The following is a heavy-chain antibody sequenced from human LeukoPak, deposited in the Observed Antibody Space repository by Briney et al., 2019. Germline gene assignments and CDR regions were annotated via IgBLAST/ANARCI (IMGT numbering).Heavy chain of an antibody. CDR3: ASSPGGYSYGFYY. Sequence: ASVKVSCKASGGTFSSYTISWVRQAPGQGLEWMGRIIPILGIANYAQKFQGRVTITADKSTSTAYMELSSLRSEDTAVYYCASSPGGYSYGFYYWGQGTLVTVSS. CDR1: GGTFSSYT. D-gene: IGHD5-18*01. J-gene: IGHJ4*02. CDR2: IIPILGIA. V-gene: IGHV1-69*02.